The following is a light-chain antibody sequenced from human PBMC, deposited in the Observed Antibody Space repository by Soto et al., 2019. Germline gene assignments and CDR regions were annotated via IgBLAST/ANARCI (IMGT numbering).Light chain of an antibody. CDR1: QSISGW. V-gene: IGKV1-5*03. CDR2: KT. CDR3: QQYHTYS. Sequence: DIQMTQSPSTLSASVGDRVIITCRTSQSISGWMAWYQQKPGKAPNLLIYKTLKTGVPSRFSGSGSGTEFTLVISSLQPDDFATYYCQQYHTYSFGQGPTVEMK. J-gene: IGKJ1*01.